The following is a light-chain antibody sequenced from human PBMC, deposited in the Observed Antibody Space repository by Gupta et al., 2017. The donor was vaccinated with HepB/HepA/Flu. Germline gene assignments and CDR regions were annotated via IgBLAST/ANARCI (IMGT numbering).Light chain of an antibody. J-gene: IGKJ4*01. Sequence: DIVMTQTPLSSPVTLGQPASISCRSSQSLVHSDGNTYLSWLQQRPGQPPRLLIYEISNRCSGVPDRFSGSGAGTDFTLTIIMVEAEDVGVYCCRQAKPFPLTFGRGTKVEIK. CDR3: RQAKPFPLT. V-gene: IGKV2-24*01. CDR1: QSLVHSDGNTY. CDR2: EIS.